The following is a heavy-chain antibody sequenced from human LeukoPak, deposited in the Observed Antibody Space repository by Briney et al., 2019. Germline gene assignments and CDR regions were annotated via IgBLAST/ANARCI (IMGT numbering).Heavy chain of an antibody. J-gene: IGHJ4*02. CDR1: GYTFTSYD. CDR3: ARRFYDMTGHTWYDY. D-gene: IGHD3-9*01. Sequence: ASVKVSCKASGYTFTSYDINWVRQATGQGLEWMGWMNPNSGNTGYAQTFQGKLTMTRNTSIKTAYMELSSLRSEDTAVYYCARRFYDMTGHTWYDYWGQGTLVTVSS. CDR2: MNPNSGNT. V-gene: IGHV1-8*01.